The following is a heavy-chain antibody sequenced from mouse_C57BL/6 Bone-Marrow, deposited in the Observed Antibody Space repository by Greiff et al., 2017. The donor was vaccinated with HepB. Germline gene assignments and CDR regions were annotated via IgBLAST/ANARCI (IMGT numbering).Heavy chain of an antibody. CDR2: INPSNGGT. CDR1: GYTFTSYW. V-gene: IGHV1-53*01. Sequence: QVQLQQPGTELVKPGASVKLSCKASGYTFTSYWMHWVKQRPGQGLEWIGNINPSNGGTNYNEKFKSKATLTVDKSSSTAYMPLSSLTSEDSAVYYCARGDYYGNTYYYAMDYWGQGTSVTVSS. CDR3: ARGDYYGNTYYYAMDY. D-gene: IGHD2-1*01. J-gene: IGHJ4*01.